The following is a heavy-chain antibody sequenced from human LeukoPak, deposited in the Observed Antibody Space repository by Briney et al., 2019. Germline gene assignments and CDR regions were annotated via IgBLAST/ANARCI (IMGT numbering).Heavy chain of an antibody. V-gene: IGHV1-69*04. CDR3: ATHADIAAADQEGIAFDI. Sequence: SVKVSCKASGGTFSSYAISWVRQAPGQGLEWMGRIIPILGIANYAQKFQGRVTITADKSTSTAYMELSSLRSEDTAVYYCATHADIAAADQEGIAFDIWGQGTMVTVSS. J-gene: IGHJ3*02. D-gene: IGHD6-13*01. CDR1: GGTFSSYA. CDR2: IIPILGIA.